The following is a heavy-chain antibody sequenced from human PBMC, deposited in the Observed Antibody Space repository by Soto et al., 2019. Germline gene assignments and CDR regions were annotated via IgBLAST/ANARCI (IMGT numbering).Heavy chain of an antibody. CDR3: ARAYRSPANLDY. CDR1: GGSISSDDYY. Sequence: QVQLQESGPGLMKPSQTLSLTCAVSGGSISSDDYYWSWIRQPPGKGLEWIGYIYYSGSTYYNPSLKSRVTISVDTSKSQFSLKLSSVTAADTAVYYCARAYRSPANLDYWGQGPLVTVSS. V-gene: IGHV4-30-4*01. D-gene: IGHD6-19*01. CDR2: IYYSGST. J-gene: IGHJ4*02.